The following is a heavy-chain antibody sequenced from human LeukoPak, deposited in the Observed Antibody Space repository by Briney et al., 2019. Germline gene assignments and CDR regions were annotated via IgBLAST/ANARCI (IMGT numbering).Heavy chain of an antibody. V-gene: IGHV1-8*01. D-gene: IGHD6-13*01. CDR3: ARGRVSSWYPINYYYYYGMDV. CDR2: MNPNSGNT. CDR1: GYTFTSYD. J-gene: IGHJ6*02. Sequence: VASVTVSCKASGYTFTSYDINWVRQAPGQGLEWMGWMNPNSGNTGYAQKFQGRVTMTRNTSISTAYMELSSLRSEDTAVYYCARGRVSSWYPINYYYYYGMDVWGQGTTVTVSS.